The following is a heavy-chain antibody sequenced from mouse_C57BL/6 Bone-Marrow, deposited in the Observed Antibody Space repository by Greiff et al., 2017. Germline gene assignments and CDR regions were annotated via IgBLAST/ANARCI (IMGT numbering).Heavy chain of an antibody. D-gene: IGHD2-2*01. CDR2: IDPSDSET. CDR1: GYTFTSYW. Sequence: VQLQQPGAELVRPGSSVKLSCKASGYTFTSYWMHWVKQRPIQGLEWIGNIDPSDSETHYNQKFKDKATLTVDKSSSTAYMQLSSLTSEDSAVYYCARTPGYLYFDYGGQGTTLTVSS. J-gene: IGHJ2*01. V-gene: IGHV1-52*01. CDR3: ARTPGYLYFDY.